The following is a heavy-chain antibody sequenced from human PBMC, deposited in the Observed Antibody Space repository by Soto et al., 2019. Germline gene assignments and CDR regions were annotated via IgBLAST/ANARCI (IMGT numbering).Heavy chain of an antibody. CDR1: GFTFSNYA. J-gene: IGHJ4*02. V-gene: IGHV3-23*01. CDR2: ISGSGGST. D-gene: IGHD5-18*01. Sequence: EVQLLESGGGLVQPGGSLRLSCAASGFTFSNYAMSWVRQAAGKGLEWVSGISGSGGSTHYADSVKGRFTISRDNSMNTLHLQMNSLGAEDTAVYYCAKTFGYTYGPYFDYWGQGTLVTVSS. CDR3: AKTFGYTYGPYFDY.